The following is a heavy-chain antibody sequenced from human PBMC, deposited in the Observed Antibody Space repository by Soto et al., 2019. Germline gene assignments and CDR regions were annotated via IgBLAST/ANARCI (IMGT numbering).Heavy chain of an antibody. CDR2: ISYDGSNK. CDR1: GFTFSSYG. D-gene: IGHD1-26*01. V-gene: IGHV3-30*18. CDR3: AKDVVVGATPGLGDYYYYYGMDV. J-gene: IGHJ6*02. Sequence: QVQLVESGGGVVQPGRSLRLSCAASGFTFSSYGMHWVRQAPGKGLEWVAVISYDGSNKYYADSVTGRFTISRDNSKNTVYLQMNSLRAEDTAVYYCAKDVVVGATPGLGDYYYYYGMDVWGQGTTVTVSS.